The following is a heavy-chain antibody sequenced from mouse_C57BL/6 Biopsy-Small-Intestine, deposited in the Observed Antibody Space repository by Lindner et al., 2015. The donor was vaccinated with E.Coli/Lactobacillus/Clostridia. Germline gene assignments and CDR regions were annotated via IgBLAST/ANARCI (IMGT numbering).Heavy chain of an antibody. D-gene: IGHD1-1*01. J-gene: IGHJ3*01. CDR2: IYPGDGDT. Sequence: VQLQESGPELVKPGASVKISCRASGYAFSTSWMNWVKQRPGKGLEWIGRIYPGDGDTYYNGKFKVKATLTADKSSSTAYMQLSSLTSEDSAVYFCARGVVDSRFSYWGQGTLVTVSA. V-gene: IGHV1-82*01. CDR3: ARGVVDSRFSY. CDR1: GYAFSTSW.